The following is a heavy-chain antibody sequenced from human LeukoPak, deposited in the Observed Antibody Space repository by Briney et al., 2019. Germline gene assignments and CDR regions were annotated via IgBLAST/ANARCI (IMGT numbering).Heavy chain of an antibody. CDR2: IYYSGST. CDR3: ARDASSPYYYYGMDV. D-gene: IGHD6-6*01. Sequence: PSETLSLTCTVSGGSISSYYWSWIRQPPGKGLEWIGYIYYSGSTNYNPSLKSRVTISVDTSKNQFSLKLSSVTAADTAVYYCARDASSPYYYYGMDVWGQGTLVTVSS. CDR1: GGSISSYY. V-gene: IGHV4-59*01. J-gene: IGHJ6*02.